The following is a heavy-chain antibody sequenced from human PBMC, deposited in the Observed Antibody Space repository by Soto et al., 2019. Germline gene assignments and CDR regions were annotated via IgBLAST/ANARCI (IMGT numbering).Heavy chain of an antibody. CDR3: AKDLSY. CDR1: GFTFSSYG. Sequence: PGGSLRLSCAASGFTFSSYGMHWVRQAPGKGLEWVAVISYDGSNKYYADSVKGRFTISRDNSKNTLYLQMNSLRAEDTAVYYCAKDLSYWGQGTLVTVSS. V-gene: IGHV3-30*18. J-gene: IGHJ4*02. CDR2: ISYDGSNK.